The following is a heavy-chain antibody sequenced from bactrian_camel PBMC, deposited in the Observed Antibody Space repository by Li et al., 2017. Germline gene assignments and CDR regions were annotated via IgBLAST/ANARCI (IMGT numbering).Heavy chain of an antibody. D-gene: IGHD2*01. Sequence: HVQLVESGGGSAQAGGSLRLTCVLTESHNVDYCMGWYRQTTGKEREEVAVIDADGETTYADSVKGRFAISKDSAENTLYLQMNDLQPDDTAMYYCAADRGDVVAGRRLCFRYSYWGQGTQVTVS. J-gene: IGHJ4*01. CDR2: IDADGET. V-gene: IGHV3S55*01. CDR1: ESHNVDYC. CDR3: AADRGDVVAGRRLCFRYSY.